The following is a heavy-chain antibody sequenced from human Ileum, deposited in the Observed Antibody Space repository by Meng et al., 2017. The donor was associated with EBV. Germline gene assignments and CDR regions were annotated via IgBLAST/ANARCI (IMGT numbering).Heavy chain of an antibody. CDR1: GLTFSKQI. CDR3: TRQGQDL. D-gene: IGHD2-15*01. Sequence: QVKGVESGGFVVQPGRSLRLSWVVSGLTFSKQILHWIRQAPGEGLDWVAVISSENYTYYSDSVKGRFTITRDNSANTVYLQMDNLGPQDTALYFCTRQGQDLWGQGTLVTVSS. J-gene: IGHJ4*02. CDR2: ISSENYT. V-gene: IGHV3-30*03.